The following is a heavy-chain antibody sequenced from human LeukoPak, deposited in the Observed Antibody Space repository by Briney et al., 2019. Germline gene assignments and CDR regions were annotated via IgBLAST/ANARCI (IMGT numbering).Heavy chain of an antibody. CDR3: ARTGGYCSGGSCYPNWFDP. D-gene: IGHD2-15*01. CDR2: ISSSSSYT. CDR1: GFTFSDYY. Sequence: TAGGSLRLSCAASGFTFSDYYMSWIRQAPGKGLEWVSYISSSSSYTNYADSVKGRFTISRDNAKNSLCLQMNSLRAENTAVYYCARTGGYCSGGSCYPNWFDPWGQGTLVTVSS. V-gene: IGHV3-11*06. J-gene: IGHJ5*02.